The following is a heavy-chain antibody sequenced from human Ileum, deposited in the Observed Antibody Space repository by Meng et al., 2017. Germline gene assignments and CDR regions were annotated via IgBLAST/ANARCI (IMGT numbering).Heavy chain of an antibody. V-gene: IGHV4-59*01. Sequence: GPLRLSCTVSYGSISNYYWTWIRQPPGKGLEWIGFVYYTGSTNYNPTLKSRVTISLETSKNQFSLRLTSVTAADTAVYYCARAGYSYSTGYYFDSWGQGTLVTVSS. CDR2: VYYTGST. CDR3: ARAGYSYSTGYYFDS. D-gene: IGHD5-18*01. CDR1: YGSISNYY. J-gene: IGHJ4*02.